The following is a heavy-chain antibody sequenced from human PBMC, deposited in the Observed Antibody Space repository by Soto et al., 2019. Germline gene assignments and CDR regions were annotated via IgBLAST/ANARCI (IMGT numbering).Heavy chain of an antibody. CDR3: ASEDIVVVPAAIRYYYYGMDV. J-gene: IGHJ6*02. Sequence: PGASEKSSCERCGDSVCSYRLSSVRQMPGKGLEWMGRNDPSDSSINYSPSFQGHGTISADKSIRTAYLRWSSLKASDTAMYYCASEDIVVVPAAIRYYYYGMDVWGQGITVTVYS. V-gene: IGHV5-10-1*01. CDR2: NDPSDSSI. CDR1: GDSVCSYR. D-gene: IGHD2-2*02.